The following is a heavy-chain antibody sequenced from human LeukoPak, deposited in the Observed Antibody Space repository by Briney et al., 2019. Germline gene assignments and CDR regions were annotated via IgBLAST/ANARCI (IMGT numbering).Heavy chain of an antibody. J-gene: IGHJ3*02. CDR3: ARRRTAAVVAFDI. CDR1: GFTFSSYS. D-gene: IGHD6-13*01. CDR2: ISSSSSYI. V-gene: IGHV3-21*01. Sequence: GGSLRLSCAASGFTFSSYSMYWVRQAPGKGLEWVSSISSSSSYIYYADSVKGRFTISRDNAKNSLYLRMNSLRAEDTAVYYCARRRTAAVVAFDIWGQGTMVTVSS.